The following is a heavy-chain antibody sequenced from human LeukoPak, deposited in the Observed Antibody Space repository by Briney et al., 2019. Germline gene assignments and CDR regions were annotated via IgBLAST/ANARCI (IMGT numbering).Heavy chain of an antibody. V-gene: IGHV3-7*01. Sequence: GGSLRLSCAASGFTFSSYWMSWVRQAPGKGLEWVANIKEDGSEKYYVESVKGRFIISRDNTKNPLYLQMSSLRAEDTAVYYCAKGVSKNPWGQGTLVTVSS. J-gene: IGHJ5*02. CDR2: IKEDGSEK. CDR3: AKGVSKNP. CDR1: GFTFSSYW.